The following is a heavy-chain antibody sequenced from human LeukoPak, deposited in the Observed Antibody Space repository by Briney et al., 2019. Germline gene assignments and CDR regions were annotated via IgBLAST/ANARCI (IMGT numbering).Heavy chain of an antibody. Sequence: GASVKVSCKASGYTFTSYDINWVRQATGQGLEWMGWMNPNSGNTGYAQKFQGRVTMTRNTSISTAYMELSSLRSEDTAVYYCARGKFSSSWLEDAFHIWGQGTMVTVSS. CDR3: ARGKFSSSWLEDAFHI. V-gene: IGHV1-8*02. J-gene: IGHJ3*02. CDR2: MNPNSGNT. CDR1: GYTFTSYD. D-gene: IGHD6-13*01.